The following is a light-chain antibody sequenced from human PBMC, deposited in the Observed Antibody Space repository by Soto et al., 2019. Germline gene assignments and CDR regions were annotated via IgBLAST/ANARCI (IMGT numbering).Light chain of an antibody. Sequence: EIVMTQSPATLSVSPGERATFSCRASQSVSSNLAWYQQKPGQAPRLLIYGASSRATGIPDRFSGSGSGTEFTLTVDRLEPEDFAVYYCQHYNNWPPWTFGQGTKVDIK. CDR2: GAS. CDR1: QSVSSN. CDR3: QHYNNWPPWT. J-gene: IGKJ1*01. V-gene: IGKV3D-15*01.